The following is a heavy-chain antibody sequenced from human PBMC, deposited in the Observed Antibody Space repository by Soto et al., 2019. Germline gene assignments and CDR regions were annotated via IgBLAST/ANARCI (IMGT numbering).Heavy chain of an antibody. V-gene: IGHV3-23*01. D-gene: IGHD2-2*01. Sequence: WGSLRLSCAASGFTFISYAIILVRQAPVKGLEWVSAISGSGGSTYYADSVKGRFTISRDNSKNTLYLQMNSLRAEDTAVYYCANLLTSRYGMDVWGQGTTVTVSS. J-gene: IGHJ6*02. CDR2: ISGSGGST. CDR3: ANLLTSRYGMDV. CDR1: GFTFISYA.